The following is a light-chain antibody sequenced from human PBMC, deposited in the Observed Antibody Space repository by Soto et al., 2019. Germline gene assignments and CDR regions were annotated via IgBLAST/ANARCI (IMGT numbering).Light chain of an antibody. CDR3: QQSYSG. CDR1: QSIINF. J-gene: IGKJ3*01. V-gene: IGKV1-39*01. CDR2: AAS. Sequence: DIQMTQSPSSLSASVGDRVTITCRASQSIINFLNWYQQKPGKAPKLLIYAASTLQSGVPSRFSGIGSGTDFTLTISSLQPEDFATYYCQQSYSGFGPGTKVDIK.